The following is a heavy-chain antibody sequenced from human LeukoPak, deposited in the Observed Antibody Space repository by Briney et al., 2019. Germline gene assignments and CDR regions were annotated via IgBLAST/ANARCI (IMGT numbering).Heavy chain of an antibody. CDR1: GYTFTGYY. Sequence: GASVKVSCKASGYTFTGYYMRWVRQAPGQGLEWMGWTNPNSGGTNYAQKFQGRVTMTRDTSISTAYMELSRLRSDDTAVYYCAKKLGLGTYDYWGQGTPVTVSS. D-gene: IGHD7-27*01. CDR2: TNPNSGGT. J-gene: IGHJ4*02. CDR3: AKKLGLGTYDY. V-gene: IGHV1-2*02.